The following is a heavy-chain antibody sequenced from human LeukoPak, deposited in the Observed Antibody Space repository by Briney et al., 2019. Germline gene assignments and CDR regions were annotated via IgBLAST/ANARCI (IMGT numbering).Heavy chain of an antibody. CDR1: GYSISNGYY. J-gene: IGHJ4*02. CDR3: ARRHSSGWFYY. D-gene: IGHD6-19*01. Sequence: SETLSLTCTVPGYSISNGYYWDWIRQPPGRGREWIGNIYRSGSTSYNPSLKSRVTISVDTSKNQFSLKVNSVTAADTAVYYCARRHSSGWFYYWGQGTLVTVSS. V-gene: IGHV4-38-2*02. CDR2: IYRSGST.